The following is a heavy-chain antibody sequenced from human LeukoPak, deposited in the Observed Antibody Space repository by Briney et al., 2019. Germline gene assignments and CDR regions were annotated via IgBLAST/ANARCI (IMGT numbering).Heavy chain of an antibody. J-gene: IGHJ4*02. CDR1: GFTFSNAW. D-gene: IGHD3-22*01. CDR3: ARGRDDSSGYYYSYYFDY. CDR2: IKSKTDGGTT. V-gene: IGHV3-15*07. Sequence: GGSLRLSCAASGFTFSNAWMNWVRQAPGKGLEWVGRIKSKTDGGTTDYAAPVKGRFTISRDDSKNTLYLQMNSLKTEDTAVYYCARGRDDSSGYYYSYYFDYWGQGTLVTVSS.